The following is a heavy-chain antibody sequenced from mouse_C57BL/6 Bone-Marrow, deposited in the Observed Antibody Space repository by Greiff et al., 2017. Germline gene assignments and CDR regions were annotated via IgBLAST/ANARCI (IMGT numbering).Heavy chain of an antibody. D-gene: IGHD1-1*01. Sequence: EVNVVESGEGLVKPGGSLKLSCAASGFTFSSYAMSWVRQTPEKRLEWVAYISSGGDYIYDADTVTGRFTISRDNARNTLYLQMSSLKSEDTAMYYCTRSSFITTAFYAMDYWGQGTSVTVSS. J-gene: IGHJ4*01. CDR1: GFTFSSYA. CDR3: TRSSFITTAFYAMDY. CDR2: ISSGGDYI. V-gene: IGHV5-9-1*02.